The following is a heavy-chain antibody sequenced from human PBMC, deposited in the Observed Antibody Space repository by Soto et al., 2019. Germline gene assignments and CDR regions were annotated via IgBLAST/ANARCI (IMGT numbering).Heavy chain of an antibody. CDR2: IYYSGST. Sequence: LSLTCTVSGGSISSSSYYWGWIRQPPGKGLQWIGSIYYSGSTYYNTSLKSRVTISVDTSKNQFSLKLSSVTAADTAVYYCARVKPPQQLSFAAYYYYGMDVWGQGTTVTVSS. J-gene: IGHJ6*02. D-gene: IGHD6-13*01. CDR1: GGSISSSSYY. CDR3: ARVKPPQQLSFAAYYYYGMDV. V-gene: IGHV4-39*07.